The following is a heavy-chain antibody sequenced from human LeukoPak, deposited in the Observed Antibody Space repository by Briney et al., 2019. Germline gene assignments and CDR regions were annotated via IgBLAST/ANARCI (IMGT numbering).Heavy chain of an antibody. CDR1: GFTFSSYE. J-gene: IGHJ3*02. CDR3: ARESRASYNWNPDAFDI. Sequence: GGSLRLSCAASGFTFSSYEMNWVRQAPGKGLEWVSYISSSGSTIYYADSVKGRFTISRDNAKNSLYLQMNSLRAEDTAVYYCARESRASYNWNPDAFDIWGQGTMVTVSS. V-gene: IGHV3-48*03. CDR2: ISSSGSTI. D-gene: IGHD1-20*01.